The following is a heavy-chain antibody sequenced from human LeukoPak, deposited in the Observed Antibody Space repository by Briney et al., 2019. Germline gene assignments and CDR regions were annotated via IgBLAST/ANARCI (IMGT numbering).Heavy chain of an antibody. CDR1: GFTFSSYG. J-gene: IGHJ4*02. CDR3: ARDGWFGEMPYYFDY. D-gene: IGHD3-10*01. Sequence: PGGSLRLSCAASGFTFSSYGMHWVRQAPGKGLEWVAVIWYDGSNKYYADSVKGRFTISRDNSKNTLYLQMNSLRAEDTAVYYCARDGWFGEMPYYFDYWGQGTLVTVSS. CDR2: IWYDGSNK. V-gene: IGHV3-30*19.